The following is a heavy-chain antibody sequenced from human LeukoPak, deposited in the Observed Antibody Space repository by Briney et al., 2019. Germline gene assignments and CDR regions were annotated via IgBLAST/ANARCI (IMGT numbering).Heavy chain of an antibody. CDR3: ATNYGDYSTMDV. CDR1: GFTFSSYW. J-gene: IGHJ6*02. Sequence: PGGSLRPSCAASGFTFSSYWMHWVRQAPGKGLVWVSRINIDGSTTNYADSVKGRFTISRDNAKNSLYLQMNSLRAEDTAVYYCATNYGDYSTMDVWGQGTTVTVSS. D-gene: IGHD4-17*01. V-gene: IGHV3-74*01. CDR2: INIDGSTT.